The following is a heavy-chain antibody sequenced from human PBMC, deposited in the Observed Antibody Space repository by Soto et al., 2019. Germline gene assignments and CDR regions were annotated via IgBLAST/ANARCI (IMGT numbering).Heavy chain of an antibody. CDR2: ISYDGSNK. J-gene: IGHJ4*02. V-gene: IGHV3-30*18. Sequence: QVQLVESGGGVVQPGRSLRLSCAASGFTFSSYGMHWVRQAPGKGLEWVAVISYDGSNKYYADSVKGRFTISRDNSKNTLYLQMNSLRAEDTAVYYCAKDLALHDYGDNWGQGTLVTVSS. CDR1: GFTFSSYG. CDR3: AKDLALHDYGDN.